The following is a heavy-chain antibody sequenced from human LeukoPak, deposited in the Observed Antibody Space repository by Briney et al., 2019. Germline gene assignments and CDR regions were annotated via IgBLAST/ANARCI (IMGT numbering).Heavy chain of an antibody. Sequence: GGSLRLSCAASGFTVSSNYMSWVRQAPGKGLEWVSLISWDGGSTYYADSVKGRFTISRDNSKNSLYLQMNSLRAEDTALYYCASKRGYSYGPGGYYYMDVWGKGTTVTVSS. V-gene: IGHV3-43D*03. CDR2: ISWDGGST. CDR3: ASKRGYSYGPGGYYYMDV. J-gene: IGHJ6*03. D-gene: IGHD5-18*01. CDR1: GFTVSSNY.